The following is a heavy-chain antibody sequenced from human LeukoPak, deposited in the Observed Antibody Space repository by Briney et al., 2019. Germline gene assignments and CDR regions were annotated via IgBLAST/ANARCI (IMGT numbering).Heavy chain of an antibody. D-gene: IGHD2-2*03. CDR1: GFTFSSYE. CDR2: ISSSGSTI. J-gene: IGHJ3*02. V-gene: IGHV3-48*03. Sequence: GGSLRLSCAASGFTFSSYEMNWVRQAPGKGLEWVSYISSSGSTIYYADSVKGRFTISRDNAKNSLYLQMHSLRAEDTAIYYCARENGGYCSSTSCPGGDAFDIWGQGTMVTVSS. CDR3: ARENGGYCSSTSCPGGDAFDI.